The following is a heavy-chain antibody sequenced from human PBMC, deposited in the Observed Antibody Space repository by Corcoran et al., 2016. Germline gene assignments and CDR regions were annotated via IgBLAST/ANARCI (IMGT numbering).Heavy chain of an antibody. CDR1: GYSISSGYY. CDR2: IYHSGST. CDR3: ARGSSGYGYVSDY. D-gene: IGHD3-10*02. Sequence: QVQLQESGPGLVKPSETLSLTCTVSGYSISSGYYWGWIRQPPGKGREWIGSIYHSGSTYFNPSLQSRVTISVDTSKNQFSVKLRYVTAADTAVYYCARGSSGYGYVSDYWGQGSLVTVSS. V-gene: IGHV4-38-2*02. J-gene: IGHJ4*02.